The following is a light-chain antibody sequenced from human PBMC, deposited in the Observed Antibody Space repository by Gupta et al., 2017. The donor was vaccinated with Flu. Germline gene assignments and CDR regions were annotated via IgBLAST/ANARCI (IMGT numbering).Light chain of an antibody. CDR1: SSDVGGYNN. J-gene: IGLJ1*01. Sequence: QSALTQSASVSGSPGQSIALSCTGTSSDVGGYNNVSWYQQHPGKAPKLMIYEVSNRPSGVSNRFSGSKSDNTASLTISGLQAEDEADYYCSSYTSSSTLYVFGTGTKVTVL. CDR2: EVS. CDR3: SSYTSSSTLYV. V-gene: IGLV2-14*01.